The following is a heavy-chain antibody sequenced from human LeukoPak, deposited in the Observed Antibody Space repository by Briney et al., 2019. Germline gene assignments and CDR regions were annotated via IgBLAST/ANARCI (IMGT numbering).Heavy chain of an antibody. CDR2: INSDGSST. J-gene: IGHJ4*02. V-gene: IGHV3-74*01. CDR3: ARDYGGSSPFDY. CDR1: GFTFSSYW. D-gene: IGHD4-23*01. Sequence: PGGSLRLSCAASGFTFSSYWMHWVRQAPGKGLVWVSRINSDGSSTSYADSVKGRFTISRDNAKNSLYLQMNSLRAEDTAVYYCARDYGGSSPFDYWGQGTLVTVSS.